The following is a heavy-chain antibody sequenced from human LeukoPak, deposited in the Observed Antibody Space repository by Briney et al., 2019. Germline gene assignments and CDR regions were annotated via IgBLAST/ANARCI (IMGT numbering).Heavy chain of an antibody. J-gene: IGHJ5*02. CDR1: GYTFSRHG. V-gene: IGHV3-33*01. CDR2: VWYDGRNR. CDR3: ARLWGGNGYSGGSLNL. Sequence: GGSLRLSCAASGYTFSRHGIHWVRQAPRKGLEWVAVVWYDGRNRDYVDSVKGRFTISKDNSNSMVFLQMDRLRAEDTAVYYCARLWGGNGYSGGSLNLWGQGTLVTVSS. D-gene: IGHD3-16*01.